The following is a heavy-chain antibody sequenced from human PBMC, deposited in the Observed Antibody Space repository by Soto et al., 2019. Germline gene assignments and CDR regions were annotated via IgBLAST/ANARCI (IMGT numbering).Heavy chain of an antibody. J-gene: IGHJ4*02. Sequence: SETLSLTCAVYGGSFSGYYWSWIRQPPGKGLEWIGEINHSGSTNYNPSLKSRVTMSVATSKNQFSLKLSSVTAADTAVYYCARGGMVIIPTATAFDYWRQGTLVTVSS. D-gene: IGHD2-2*01. V-gene: IGHV4-34*01. CDR2: INHSGST. CDR3: ARGGMVIIPTATAFDY. CDR1: GGSFSGYY.